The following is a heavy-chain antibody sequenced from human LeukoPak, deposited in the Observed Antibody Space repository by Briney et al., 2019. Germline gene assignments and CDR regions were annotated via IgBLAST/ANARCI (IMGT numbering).Heavy chain of an antibody. J-gene: IGHJ4*02. Sequence: GASLKISCKGSGSSFTSYWIGWVRPMPGKGLEWMGIIYPGDSDTRYSPSFQGQVTISADRSISTAYLQWSSLKASDTAMYYCARHQAYSSGWCPDYWGQGTLVTVSS. CDR1: GSSFTSYW. V-gene: IGHV5-51*01. CDR2: IYPGDSDT. CDR3: ARHQAYSSGWCPDY. D-gene: IGHD6-19*01.